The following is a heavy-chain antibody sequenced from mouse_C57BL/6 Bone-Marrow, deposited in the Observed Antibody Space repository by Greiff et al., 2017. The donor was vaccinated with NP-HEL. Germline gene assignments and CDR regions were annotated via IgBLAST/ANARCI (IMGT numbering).Heavy chain of an antibody. CDR2: INPGSGGT. Sequence: QVQLQQSGAELVRPGTSVKVSCKASGYAFTNYLIAWVKQRPGQGLEWIGVINPGSGGTNYTEKFKGKATLTEDKSSSTAYMQLSSLTSEDSAVYFCARREQYPFAYWGQGTLVTVSA. CDR1: GYAFTNYL. J-gene: IGHJ3*01. V-gene: IGHV1-54*01. CDR3: ARREQYPFAY.